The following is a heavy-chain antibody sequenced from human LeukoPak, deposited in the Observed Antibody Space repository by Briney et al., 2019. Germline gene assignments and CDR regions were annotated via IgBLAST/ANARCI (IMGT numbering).Heavy chain of an antibody. D-gene: IGHD1-1*01. CDR2: IYYSGST. CDR3: ARTTTQRVKDYYYYYMDV. Sequence: SETLSLTCTGSGGSISSYYWSWIRQPPGKGLEWIGYIYYSGSTNYNPSLKSRVTISVDTSKNQFSLKLSSVTAADTAVYYCARTTTQRVKDYYYYYMDVWGKGTTVTVSS. CDR1: GGSISSYY. J-gene: IGHJ6*03. V-gene: IGHV4-59*01.